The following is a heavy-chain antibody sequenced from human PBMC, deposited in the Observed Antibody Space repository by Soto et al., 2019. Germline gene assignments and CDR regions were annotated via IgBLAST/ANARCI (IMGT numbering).Heavy chain of an antibody. CDR1: GGSISTSGDF. CDR2: ISSNGNT. J-gene: IGHJ6*02. CDR3: AYSGSYSYYYGMDV. Sequence: PSETLSLTCTVSGGSISTSGDFWGWIRQPPGKGLEWIGTISSNGNTYYNPSLKSRVTISVDTSKNHFSLKLSSVTAADTAVYYCAYSGSYSYYYGMDVWGQGTTVTVSS. D-gene: IGHD3-10*01. V-gene: IGHV4-39*07.